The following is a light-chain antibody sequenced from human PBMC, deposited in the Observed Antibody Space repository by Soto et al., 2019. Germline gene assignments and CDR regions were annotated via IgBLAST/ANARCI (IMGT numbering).Light chain of an antibody. V-gene: IGKV3-15*01. CDR1: QSLSNN. CDR3: QQYNNWPPWT. CDR2: GAS. Sequence: EIVMTQSPATLSVSPGERATLSCRASQSLSNNLAWYQQKPGQAPRLLIYGASTRATGIPARCSGSGSGTEFTLTISSLQSEDFAVYYCQQYNNWPPWTFGQGTKVEIK. J-gene: IGKJ1*01.